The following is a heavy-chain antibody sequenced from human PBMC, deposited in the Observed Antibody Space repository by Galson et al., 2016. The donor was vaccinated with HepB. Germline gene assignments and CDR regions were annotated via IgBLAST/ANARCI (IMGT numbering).Heavy chain of an antibody. J-gene: IGHJ4*02. Sequence: SVKVSCKASGYTFSSYGITWVRQAPGQGLEWMGWISTYNGNTKFAQKFQGRVTMTTDTSTTTAYMELRSLRADDTAVYYCARGLRLLEWGPACDHWGQGSLVTVSS. CDR3: ARGLRLLEWGPACDH. D-gene: IGHD3-3*01. CDR1: GYTFSSYG. CDR2: ISTYNGNT. V-gene: IGHV1-18*01.